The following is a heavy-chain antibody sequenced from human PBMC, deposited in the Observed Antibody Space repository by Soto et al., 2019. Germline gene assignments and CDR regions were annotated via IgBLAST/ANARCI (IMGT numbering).Heavy chain of an antibody. CDR1: GFTFSSYW. CDR3: ARDPYDYVWGSYRNWFDP. CDR2: IKQDGSEK. J-gene: IGHJ5*02. V-gene: IGHV3-7*01. D-gene: IGHD3-16*02. Sequence: GGSLRLSCAASGFTFSSYWMSWVRQAPGKGLEWVANIKQDGSEKYYVDSVKGRFTISRDNAKNSLYLQMNSLRAEDTAVYYCARDPYDYVWGSYRNWFDPWGQGTLVTVSS.